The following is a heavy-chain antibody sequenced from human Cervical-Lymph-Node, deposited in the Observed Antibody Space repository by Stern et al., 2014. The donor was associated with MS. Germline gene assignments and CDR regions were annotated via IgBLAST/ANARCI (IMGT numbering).Heavy chain of an antibody. J-gene: IGHJ4*02. CDR1: GFTFSSHW. V-gene: IGHV3-74*03. CDR3: ARDAWPAASGPLIDY. CDR2: ISGDGSST. D-gene: IGHD6-13*01. Sequence: EVQLVESGGGLVQPGGSLRLSCAASGFTFSSHWMHWVRQAPGKGLVWVSRISGDGSSTKYADSVKGRFTISRDNAKSTLYLQMNSLRAEDSAVYYCARDAWPAASGPLIDYWGRGTLVTVSS.